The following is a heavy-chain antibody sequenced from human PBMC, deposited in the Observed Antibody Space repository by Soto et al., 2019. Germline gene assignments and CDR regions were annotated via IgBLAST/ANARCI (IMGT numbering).Heavy chain of an antibody. CDR1: GFSFRSYW. J-gene: IGHJ4*02. CDR2: ISSDGTTT. Sequence: EVQLVESGGGLVQSGGSLGLSCVASGFSFRSYWMHWVRQAPGKGLVWVARISSDGTTTTYADSANGRFTVSRDNAANTRYLQMSSLRAEYTAVYYCAREYYGVLTGYYKDYWGQGTLVTVSS. D-gene: IGHD3-9*01. V-gene: IGHV3-74*01. CDR3: AREYYGVLTGYYKDY.